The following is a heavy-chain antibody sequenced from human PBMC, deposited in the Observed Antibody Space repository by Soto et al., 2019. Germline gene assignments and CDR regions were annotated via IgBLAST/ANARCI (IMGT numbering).Heavy chain of an antibody. CDR1: GFTISNYA. CDR3: AKDGARTGYHRFDY. D-gene: IGHD3-9*01. J-gene: IGHJ4*02. CDR2: ISASGGTT. V-gene: IGHV3-23*01. Sequence: GGSLRLSCAVSGFTISNYAMTWVRQAPGAGLEWVSTISASGGTTYYADSVKGRFTISRDNSKNTLYLQMDSLRAEDTAIYYCAKDGARTGYHRFDYWGRGTLVTVSS.